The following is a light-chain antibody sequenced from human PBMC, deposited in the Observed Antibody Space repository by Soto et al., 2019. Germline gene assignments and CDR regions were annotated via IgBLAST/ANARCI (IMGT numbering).Light chain of an antibody. CDR2: GSY. CDR1: QSVSSN. CDR3: QQYNKWPQT. J-gene: IGKJ1*01. V-gene: IGKV3-15*01. Sequence: IGSTQAPATLSLSPGERATFSCRASQSVSSNLAWYQQKPGQAPRLLIYGSYTRATAIPARFSGSGSGTEFTLTISSLQSEDFAVYYCQQYNKWPQTFGQGTKVDI.